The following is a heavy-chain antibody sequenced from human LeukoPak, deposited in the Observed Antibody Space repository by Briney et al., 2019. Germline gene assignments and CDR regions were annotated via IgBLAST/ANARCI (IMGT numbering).Heavy chain of an antibody. J-gene: IGHJ4*02. CDR2: IKEDGTAK. CDR1: GFTFSRYW. Sequence: GGYLRLSCAASGFTFSRYWMSWVRQAPGKGLEWVANIKEDGTAKYYVESVKGRFTISRDNAKNSLYLQMNSLRAEDTAVYYCAASITMFDYWGQGTLVTVSS. V-gene: IGHV3-7*02. D-gene: IGHD3-10*01. CDR3: AASITMFDY.